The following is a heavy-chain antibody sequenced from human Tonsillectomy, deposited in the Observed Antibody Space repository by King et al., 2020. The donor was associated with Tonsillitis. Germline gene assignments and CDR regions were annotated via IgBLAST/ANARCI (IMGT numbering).Heavy chain of an antibody. CDR2: LSTSSRYI. J-gene: IGHJ6*03. D-gene: IGHD5-18*01. Sequence: EAQLVQSGGGLVKPGGSLRLSCAASGFTFSSYNINWVRQAPGKGLEWVSSLSTSSRYINYADSVKGRFPISRDNAQNSLYLQMNSLRVEDTAVYSCARADHYTYGSLTYYYMDVWGKGTTVTVSS. CDR3: ARADHYTYGSLTYYYMDV. CDR1: GFTFSSYN. V-gene: IGHV3-21*01.